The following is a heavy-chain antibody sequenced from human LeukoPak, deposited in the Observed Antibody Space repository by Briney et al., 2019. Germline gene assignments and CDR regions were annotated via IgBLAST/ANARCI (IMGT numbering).Heavy chain of an antibody. V-gene: IGHV3-48*03. CDR3: AKDDDWGRYKH. Sequence: PGGSLRLSCAASGFTFSSYEMNWVRQAPGKGLEWVSYISSSVSTIYYADSVKGRFTISRDNSKNTQSLQMNSLRAEDTAVYYCAKDDDWGRYKHWGQGTLVTVSS. CDR1: GFTFSSYE. CDR2: ISSSVSTI. J-gene: IGHJ1*01. D-gene: IGHD3-16*01.